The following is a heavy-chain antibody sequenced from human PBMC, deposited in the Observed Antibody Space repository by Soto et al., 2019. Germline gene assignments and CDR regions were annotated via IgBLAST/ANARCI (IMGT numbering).Heavy chain of an antibody. D-gene: IGHD2-21*02. V-gene: IGHV3-30*18. Sequence: QVQLVESGGGVVQPGRSLRLSCAASGFTFSSYGMHWVRQAPGKGLEWVAVISYDGSNKYYADSVKGRFTISRDNSKNTLYLQMNSLRAEDTSVYYCAKDSSIVVVPAIPGPFDYWGQGTLVTVSS. J-gene: IGHJ4*02. CDR2: ISYDGSNK. CDR1: GFTFSSYG. CDR3: AKDSSIVVVPAIPGPFDY.